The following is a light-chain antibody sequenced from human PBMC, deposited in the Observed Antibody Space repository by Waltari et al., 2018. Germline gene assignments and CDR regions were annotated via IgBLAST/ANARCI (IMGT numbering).Light chain of an antibody. Sequence: IVFTPSPSTLSLSPADRATLSCRASQSVNNYLAWYQQKPGQAPRPPIYDASNRATGTPARFSGSGSGTDFTLTITSLEPEDFAVYYCQQYYNTQWTFGQGTKVEAK. CDR1: QSVNNY. CDR3: QQYYNTQWT. V-gene: IGKV3-11*01. CDR2: DAS. J-gene: IGKJ1*01.